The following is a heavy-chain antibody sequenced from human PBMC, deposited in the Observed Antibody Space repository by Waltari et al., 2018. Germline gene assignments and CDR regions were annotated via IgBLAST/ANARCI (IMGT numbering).Heavy chain of an antibody. V-gene: IGHV3-73*01. J-gene: IGHJ4*02. CDR3: IRPFEMGID. CDR1: GLIFSDYA. D-gene: IGHD7-27*01. CDR2: IRSRTKGDAT. Sequence: EVQLVASGGALVQPGGSLKLSCAASGLIFSDYAMHWVRQASGKGPEWVGRIRSRTKGDATAYAEAVQGRFTISRDDSKNTAYLEMNSLKTDDTAVYYCIRPFEMGIDWGQGTLVTVSS.